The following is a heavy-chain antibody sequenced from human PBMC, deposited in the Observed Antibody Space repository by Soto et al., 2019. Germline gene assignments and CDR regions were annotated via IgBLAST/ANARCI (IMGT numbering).Heavy chain of an antibody. D-gene: IGHD6-6*01. CDR2: IWYDGSNK. CDR1: GFTFSSYG. J-gene: IGHJ4*02. CDR3: ARVGPEERVAASSDY. Sequence: HPGGSLRLSCAASGFTFSSYGMHWVRQAPGKGLEWVAVIWYDGSNKYYADSVKGRFTISRDNSKNTLYLQMNSLRAEDTAVYYCARVGPEERVAASSDYWGQGTLVTVSS. V-gene: IGHV3-33*01.